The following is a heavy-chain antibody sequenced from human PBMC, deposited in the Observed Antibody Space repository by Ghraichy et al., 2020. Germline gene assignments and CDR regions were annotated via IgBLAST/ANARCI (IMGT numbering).Heavy chain of an antibody. CDR2: INPNSGGT. V-gene: IGHV1-2*04. CDR3: ARVAGSLYQLHYFDF. J-gene: IGHJ4*02. Sequence: ASVKVSCKASGYTFTDYYMHWVRQAPGQGLEWMGWINPNSGGTNYAQQFQGWVTLTRDTSISTAYMELSKLKSDDTAVYFCARVAGSLYQLHYFDFWGQGTLVTVSS. CDR1: GYTFTDYY. D-gene: IGHD2-2*01.